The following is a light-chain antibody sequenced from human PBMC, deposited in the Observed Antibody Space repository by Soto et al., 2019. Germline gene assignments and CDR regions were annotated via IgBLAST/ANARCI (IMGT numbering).Light chain of an antibody. CDR2: VES. CDR1: QNINNY. V-gene: IGKV1-39*01. CDR3: QQSYTTPLT. Sequence: DGQVTQSPSSLCATVGDRGTISCRASQNINNYLNWYQQKPGKAPKLLISVESNLQSGVPSRFSGRGSGTEFTLTLSSLQPEDFATYYCQQSYTTPLTFGGGTKVDIK. J-gene: IGKJ4*01.